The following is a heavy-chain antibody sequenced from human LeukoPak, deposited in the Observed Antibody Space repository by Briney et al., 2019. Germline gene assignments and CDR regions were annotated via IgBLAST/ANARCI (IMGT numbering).Heavy chain of an antibody. D-gene: IGHD6-19*01. CDR1: GYSFTSYW. CDR2: IYPGDSDT. Sequence: GESLKISCKGSGYSFTSYWIGWVRQMPGKGLEWMGFIYPGDSDTRYSPSFQGQVTISADKSISTAYLQWSSLKASDTAMYYCARRSSGWYDYYYYGMDVWGQGTTVTVSS. CDR3: ARRSSGWYDYYYYGMDV. V-gene: IGHV5-51*01. J-gene: IGHJ6*02.